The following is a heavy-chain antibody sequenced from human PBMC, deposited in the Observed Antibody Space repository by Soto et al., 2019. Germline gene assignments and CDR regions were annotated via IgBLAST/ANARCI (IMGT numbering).Heavy chain of an antibody. Sequence: SVKVSCKASGGTFSSYAISWVRQAPGQGLEWMGGIIPIFGTANYAQKFQGRVTITADESTSTAYMELSSLRSEDTAVYYCARDKSGVRYSSSWLLNWFDPWGQGTLVTSPQ. CDR2: IIPIFGTA. D-gene: IGHD6-13*01. CDR3: ARDKSGVRYSSSWLLNWFDP. V-gene: IGHV1-69*13. J-gene: IGHJ5*02. CDR1: GGTFSSYA.